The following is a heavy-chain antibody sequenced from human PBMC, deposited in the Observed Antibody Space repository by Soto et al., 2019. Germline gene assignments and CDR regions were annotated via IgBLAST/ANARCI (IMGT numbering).Heavy chain of an antibody. V-gene: IGHV4-34*12. Sequence: PSETLSLTCAIYNSSLGAFHWTWIRQPPGKGLEWIGELIHGGSTNYNPSPKSRVTFSLDTSKSQFSLHVMSVTAADTAVYYCARSPLSYDYVRQTWREVGDSSDVWGRGTSVTVSS. CDR2: LIHGGST. J-gene: IGHJ3*01. CDR1: NSSLGAFH. CDR3: ARSPLSYDYVRQTWREVGDSSDV. D-gene: IGHD3-10*02.